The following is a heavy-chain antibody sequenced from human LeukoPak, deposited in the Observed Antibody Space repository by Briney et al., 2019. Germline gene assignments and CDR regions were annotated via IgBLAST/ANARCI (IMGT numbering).Heavy chain of an antibody. CDR3: ATILVGQQLVGIFSY. CDR1: GYTFTGYY. V-gene: IGHV1-2*02. J-gene: IGHJ4*02. CDR2: INPNSGGT. D-gene: IGHD6-13*01. Sequence: ASVKVSCKASGYTFTGYYMHWVRQAPGQGLEWMGWINPNSGGTNYAQKFQGRVTMTRDTSISTAYMELSRLRSEDTAVYYCATILVGQQLVGIFSYWGQGTLVTVSS.